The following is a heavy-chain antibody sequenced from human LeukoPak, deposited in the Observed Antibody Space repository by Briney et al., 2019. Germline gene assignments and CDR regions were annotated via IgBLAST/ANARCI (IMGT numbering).Heavy chain of an antibody. D-gene: IGHD3-22*01. J-gene: IGHJ3*01. Sequence: GGSLRLSCVASGFIVSDFEMNWVRQRPGKGLEWVSYISISGSTIYYADSVHGRFTISRDTAKNSLFLQMNSLRAEDTAVYYCGRGGSSGYYYNAFDLWGQGTRVTVSS. V-gene: IGHV3-48*03. CDR1: GFIVSDFE. CDR3: GRGGSSGYYYNAFDL. CDR2: ISISGSTI.